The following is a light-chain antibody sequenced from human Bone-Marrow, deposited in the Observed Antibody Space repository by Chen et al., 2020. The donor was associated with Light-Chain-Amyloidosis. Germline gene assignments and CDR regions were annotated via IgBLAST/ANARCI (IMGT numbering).Light chain of an antibody. CDR1: QSIKNH. CDR3: EQSYAIPTT. CDR2: ATS. J-gene: IGKJ2*01. Sequence: DIQMTQSPTSLSASVRDRVTITCRSSQSIKNHLNWYQQRPGEAPHVLIYATSSLQAGIPSRFSGSGSGTEFTLTISSLQPEDFATYFCEQSYAIPTTFGQGTKLEI. V-gene: IGKV1-39*01.